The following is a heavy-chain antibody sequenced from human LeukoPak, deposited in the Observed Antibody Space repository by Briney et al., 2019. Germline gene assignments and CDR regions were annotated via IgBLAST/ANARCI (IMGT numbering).Heavy chain of an antibody. J-gene: IGHJ5*02. CDR1: AGSISNYY. D-gene: IGHD1-26*01. CDR3: ARGLVETTGKKNWFDP. V-gene: IGHV4-4*07. CDR2: IYTSGST. Sequence: SETLSLTCTVSAGSISNYYWSWIRQPAGKGLEWIGRIYTSGSTNYNPSLKSRVTISVDKSKNQFSLKLSSVTAADTAVYYCARGLVETTGKKNWFDPGGRGPLVTVSS.